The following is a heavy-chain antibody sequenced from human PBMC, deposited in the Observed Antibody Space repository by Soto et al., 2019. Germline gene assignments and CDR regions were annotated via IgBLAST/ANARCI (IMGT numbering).Heavy chain of an antibody. CDR1: GGTFSSYA. CDR3: ARAFDYGSGSYYMFAFDI. D-gene: IGHD3-10*01. CDR2: VIPIFGTA. V-gene: IGHV1-69*13. Sequence: SVKVSCKASGGTFSSYAISWVRQAPGQGLEWMGGVIPIFGTANYAQKFQGRVTITADESTSTAYMELSSLRSEDTAVYYCARAFDYGSGSYYMFAFDIWGQGTMVTVSS. J-gene: IGHJ3*02.